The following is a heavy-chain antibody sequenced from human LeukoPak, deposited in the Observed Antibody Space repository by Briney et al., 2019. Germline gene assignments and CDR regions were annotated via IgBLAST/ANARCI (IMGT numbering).Heavy chain of an antibody. Sequence: PGGSLRLSCVASRFTFSNYWMSWVHQAPGKGLEWVANINQDGSKKRYADSMKGRFTISRDNAKESLYLQLNSLRAEDTAVYYCAKWGPYCVGDYCPALDSWGPGTLATVSS. CDR2: INQDGSKK. CDR3: AKWGPYCVGDYCPALDS. V-gene: IGHV3-7*01. J-gene: IGHJ4*02. D-gene: IGHD2-21*02. CDR1: RFTFSNYW.